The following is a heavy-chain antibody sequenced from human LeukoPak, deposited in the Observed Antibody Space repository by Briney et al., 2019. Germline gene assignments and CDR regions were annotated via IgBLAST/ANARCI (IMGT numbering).Heavy chain of an antibody. D-gene: IGHD2-15*01. Sequence: SETLSLTCTVSGGSISSSSYYWGWIRQPPGRGLEWIGSIYYSGSTYYNPSLKSRLTISVDTSKNQFSLKLSSVTAADTAMYYCARQPVNCSGGSCYSVPNWFDPWGQGTLVIVSS. J-gene: IGHJ5*02. CDR3: ARQPVNCSGGSCYSVPNWFDP. CDR1: GGSISSSSYY. CDR2: IYYSGST. V-gene: IGHV4-39*01.